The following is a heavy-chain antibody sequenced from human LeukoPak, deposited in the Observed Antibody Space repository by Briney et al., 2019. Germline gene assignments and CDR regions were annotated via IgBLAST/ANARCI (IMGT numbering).Heavy chain of an antibody. CDR1: GYTFTGYY. D-gene: IGHD3-9*01. CDR3: ASASILTGSWHYFDY. CDR2: INPNSGGT. Sequence: GASVKVSCKASGYTFTGYYMHWVRQAPGQGLEWMGRINPNSGGTNYAQKFQGRVTMTRDTSISTAYMELSSLRSEDTAVYYCASASILTGSWHYFDYWGQGTLVTVSS. J-gene: IGHJ4*02. V-gene: IGHV1-2*06.